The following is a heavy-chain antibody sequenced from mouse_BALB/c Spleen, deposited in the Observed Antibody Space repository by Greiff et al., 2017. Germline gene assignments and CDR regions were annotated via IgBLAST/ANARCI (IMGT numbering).Heavy chain of an antibody. V-gene: IGHV5-6-5*01. Sequence: EVKLVESGGGLVKPGGSLKLSCAASGFTFSSYAMSWVRQTPEKRLEWVASISSGGSTYYPDSVKGRFTISRDNARNILYLQMSSLRSEDTAMYYCARVRQGYFDVWGAGTTVTVSS. CDR3: ARVRQGYFDV. D-gene: IGHD2-14*01. CDR1: GFTFSSYA. J-gene: IGHJ1*01. CDR2: ISSGGST.